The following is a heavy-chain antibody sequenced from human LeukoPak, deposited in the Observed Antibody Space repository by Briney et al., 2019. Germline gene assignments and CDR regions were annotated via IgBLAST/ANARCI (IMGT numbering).Heavy chain of an antibody. D-gene: IGHD3-10*01. CDR1: GGSISNYY. V-gene: IGHV4-59*01. J-gene: IGHJ4*02. CDR2: IYYSGST. Sequence: SETLSLTCTVSGGSISNYYWSWIRQPPGKGLEWIGYIYYSGSTDYNPSLKSRVTISIDSSKNQFSLKLSSVTAADTAVYYCARDWGFGDPFDHWGQGTLVTVSS. CDR3: ARDWGFGDPFDH.